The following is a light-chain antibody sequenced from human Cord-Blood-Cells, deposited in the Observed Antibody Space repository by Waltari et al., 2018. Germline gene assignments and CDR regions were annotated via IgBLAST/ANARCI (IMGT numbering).Light chain of an antibody. V-gene: IGKV4-1*01. Sequence: DIVMTQSPDSLAVSMGERATINCKSSQSVLYSSNNKNYLAWYKEKTGQPPKLLIYCASTRESGVPDRFSGSWSGTDFTLTISSLQAEDVAVYYCQQYYSTPYTFGQGTKLEIK. CDR3: QQYYSTPYT. CDR1: QSVLYSSNNKNY. J-gene: IGKJ2*01. CDR2: CAS.